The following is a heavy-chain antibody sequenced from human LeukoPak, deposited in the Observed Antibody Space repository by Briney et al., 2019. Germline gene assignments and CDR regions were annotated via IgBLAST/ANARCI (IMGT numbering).Heavy chain of an antibody. CDR2: IYYSGST. Sequence: SETLSLTCTVSGGSISSYYWSWIRQPPGKGLEWIGYIYYSGSTNYNPSLKSRVTISVDTSKNQFSLKLSSVTAADTAVYYCARGSGYDFWSGYYYFDYWGQGTLVTVSS. CDR3: ARGSGYDFWSGYYYFDY. J-gene: IGHJ4*02. V-gene: IGHV4-59*01. CDR1: GGSISSYY. D-gene: IGHD3-3*01.